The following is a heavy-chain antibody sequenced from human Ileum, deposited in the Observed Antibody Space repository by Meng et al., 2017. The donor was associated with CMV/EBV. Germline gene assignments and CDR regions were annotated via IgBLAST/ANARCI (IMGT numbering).Heavy chain of an antibody. CDR3: ARNYGSGNWNFFHY. D-gene: IGHD3-10*01. CDR2: IYTSGTT. CDR1: GGAISNDY. J-gene: IGHJ4*02. Sequence: QVQPQDSGPGLVKTSETLCLTCYVSGGAISNDYWSWIRQPAGKGLEWIAHIYTSGTTNYNPSLKSRVTMSVDTSRNQFSLKLTSVTAADTAVYYCARNYGSGNWNFFHYWGQGTLVTVFS. V-gene: IGHV4-4*07.